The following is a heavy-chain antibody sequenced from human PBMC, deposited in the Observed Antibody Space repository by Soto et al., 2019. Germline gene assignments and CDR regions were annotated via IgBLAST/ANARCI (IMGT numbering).Heavy chain of an antibody. CDR1: GYTFTGYY. CDR3: ARAIRYSSGWYFDY. J-gene: IGHJ4*02. V-gene: IGHV1-2*02. CDR2: INPNSGGT. D-gene: IGHD6-19*01. Sequence: ASVKVSCKASGYTFTGYYMHWVRQAPGQGLEWMGWINPNSGGTNYAQKFQGRVTMTRDTSISTAYMELSRLRSDDTAVYYCARAIRYSSGWYFDYWGQGTLVTVSS.